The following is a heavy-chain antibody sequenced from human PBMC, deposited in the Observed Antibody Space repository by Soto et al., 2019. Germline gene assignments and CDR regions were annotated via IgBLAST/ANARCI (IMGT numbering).Heavy chain of an antibody. D-gene: IGHD3-10*01. CDR3: ARDGTELLWFGELLPFDY. J-gene: IGHJ4*02. Sequence: ASVKVSCKASGYTFTSYGISWVRQAPGQGLEWMGWISAYNGNTNYAQKLQGRVTMTTDTSTSTAYVELRSLRSDDTAVYYCARDGTELLWFGELLPFDYWGQGTLVTVSS. CDR1: GYTFTSYG. V-gene: IGHV1-18*01. CDR2: ISAYNGNT.